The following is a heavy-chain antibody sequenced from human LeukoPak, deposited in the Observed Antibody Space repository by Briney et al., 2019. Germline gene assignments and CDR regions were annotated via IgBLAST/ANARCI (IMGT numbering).Heavy chain of an antibody. CDR3: AKDRWVLRYFDWSGAFDI. J-gene: IGHJ3*02. D-gene: IGHD3-9*01. CDR1: GFTFSSYG. Sequence: GRSLRLSCAASGFTFSSYGMHWVRQAPGKGLEWVAVISYDGSNKYYADSVKGRFTISRDNSKNTLYLQMNSLRAEDTAVYYCAKDRWVLRYFDWSGAFDIWGQGTTVTVSS. V-gene: IGHV3-30*18. CDR2: ISYDGSNK.